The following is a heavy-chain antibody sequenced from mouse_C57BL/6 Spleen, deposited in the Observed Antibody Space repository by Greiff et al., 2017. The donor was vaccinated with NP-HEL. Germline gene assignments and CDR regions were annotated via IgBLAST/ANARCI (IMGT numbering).Heavy chain of an antibody. CDR3: ARHEGNYGNYFDY. CDR2: ISSGGSYT. V-gene: IGHV5-6*01. CDR1: GFTFSSYG. D-gene: IGHD2-1*01. Sequence: EVQLVESGGDLVKPGGSLKLSCAASGFTFSSYGMSWVRQTPDKRLEWVATISSGGSYTYYPDSVKGRFTISRDNAKNTLYLQMSSLKSEDTAMYYCARHEGNYGNYFDYWGQGTTLTVSS. J-gene: IGHJ2*01.